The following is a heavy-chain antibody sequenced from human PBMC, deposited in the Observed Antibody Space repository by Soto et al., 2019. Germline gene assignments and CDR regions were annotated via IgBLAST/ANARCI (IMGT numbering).Heavy chain of an antibody. Sequence: QMQLVQSGPEVKKPGTSVKVSCKASGFTFTSSAVQWVRQARGQRLEWIGWIVVGSGNTNYAQKFQERVTITRDMSTSTAYMELSSLRSEDMAVYYCAADRYYYDSSGYYPSVGYWGQGTLVTVSS. J-gene: IGHJ4*02. CDR2: IVVGSGNT. D-gene: IGHD3-22*01. V-gene: IGHV1-58*01. CDR1: GFTFTSSA. CDR3: AADRYYYDSSGYYPSVGY.